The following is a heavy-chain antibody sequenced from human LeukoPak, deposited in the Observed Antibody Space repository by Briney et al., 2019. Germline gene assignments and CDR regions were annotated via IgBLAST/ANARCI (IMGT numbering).Heavy chain of an antibody. CDR2: TSSDLNVK. CDR3: AREDYYGSGSPPSLYFDY. J-gene: IGHJ4*02. D-gene: IGHD3-10*01. Sequence: GGSLRLSCAASGFTFRNYVIHWVRQAPGKGLEWVAVTSSDLNVKLYADSVKGRFTISRDNSRSTLYLQMNSLRPEDTAIYYCAREDYYGSGSPPSLYFDYWGQGTLVTVPS. CDR1: GFTFRNYV. V-gene: IGHV3-30-3*01.